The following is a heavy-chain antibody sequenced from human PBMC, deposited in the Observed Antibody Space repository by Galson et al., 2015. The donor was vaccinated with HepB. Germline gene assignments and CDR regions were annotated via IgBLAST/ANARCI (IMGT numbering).Heavy chain of an antibody. J-gene: IGHJ4*02. CDR2: ISSSGSTI. CDR1: GFTFSDFY. V-gene: IGHV3-11*01. CDR3: ARDLGFYSLDY. Sequence: SLRLSCAASGFTFSDFYMNWIRQAPGKGLEWVSYISSSGSTIYYADSVKGRFTISRDNAKNSLYLQMNSLRAEDTAVYYCARDLGFYSLDYWGQGTLVTVSS. D-gene: IGHD2-15*01.